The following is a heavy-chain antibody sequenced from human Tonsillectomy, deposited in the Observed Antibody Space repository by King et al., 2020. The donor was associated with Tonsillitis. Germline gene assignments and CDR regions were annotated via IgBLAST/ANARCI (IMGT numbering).Heavy chain of an antibody. V-gene: IGHV5-51*03. CDR1: GYSFTSYW. CDR2: IYPGDSDT. Sequence: QLVQSGAEVKKPGASLKISCKGSGYSFTSYWIGWVRQMPGKGLEWMGIIYPGDSDTRYNPSFQGQVTIPADKSISTAYLQWNSLKASDTAMYYCARPRYWDLLGPFDYWGQGTLVTVSS. CDR3: ARPRYWDLLGPFDY. D-gene: IGHD1-26*01. J-gene: IGHJ4*02.